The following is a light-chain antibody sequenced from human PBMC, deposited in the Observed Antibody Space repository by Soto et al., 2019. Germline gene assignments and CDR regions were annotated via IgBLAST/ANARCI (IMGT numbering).Light chain of an antibody. Sequence: QSALTQPASVSGSPGQSITISCTGTSSDVGSYLVSWYQQHPGKAPKVMIYEVTKRPSGVSDHFSGSKSGNTASLTISGLQAEDEADYFCFSFTTTSTHVFGTGTKVTVL. CDR1: SSDVGSYL. CDR2: EVT. J-gene: IGLJ1*01. V-gene: IGLV2-23*02. CDR3: FSFTTTSTHV.